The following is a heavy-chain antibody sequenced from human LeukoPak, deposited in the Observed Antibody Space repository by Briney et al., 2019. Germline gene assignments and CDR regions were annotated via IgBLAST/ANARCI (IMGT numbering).Heavy chain of an antibody. CDR1: GGSFSGYY. D-gene: IGHD3-9*01. J-gene: IGHJ4*02. V-gene: IGHV4-34*01. CDR3: ARRSEYYDILTGYYKARYYFDY. Sequence: PSETLSLTCAVYGGSFSGYYWSWIRQPPGKGLEWIGEINHSGSTNYNPSLKSRVTISVDTSKNQFSLKLSSVTAADTAVYYCARRSEYYDILTGYYKARYYFDYWGQGTLVTVSS. CDR2: INHSGST.